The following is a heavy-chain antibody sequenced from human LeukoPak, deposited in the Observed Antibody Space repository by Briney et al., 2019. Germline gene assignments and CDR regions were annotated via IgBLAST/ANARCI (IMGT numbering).Heavy chain of an antibody. CDR2: MNPSSGNT. D-gene: IGHD3-3*01. V-gene: IGHV1-8*01. Sequence: ASVKVSCKASGYTFTSYDINWVRQATGQGLEWMGWMNPSSGNTGYAQKFQGRVTMTRNTSISTAYMELSSLRSEDTAVYYCARGVTSPLYDFWSGYYSAAGYWGQGTLVTVSS. CDR1: GYTFTSYD. CDR3: ARGVTSPLYDFWSGYYSAAGY. J-gene: IGHJ4*02.